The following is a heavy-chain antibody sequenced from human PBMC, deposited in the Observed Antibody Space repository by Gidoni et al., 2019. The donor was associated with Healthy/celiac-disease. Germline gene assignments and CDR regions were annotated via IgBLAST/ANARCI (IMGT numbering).Heavy chain of an antibody. CDR2: SYYGGTT. Sequence: QVLLQESGPGLVKLSETLSLTCTVSGASITSFYWGWIRQPPGKGLEWIAFSYYGGTTNYNPSLQSRVIISADKSKNQFSLSLSSVTTTDTAVYYCARAGLDAFDVWGPGTMVTISS. J-gene: IGHJ3*01. CDR3: ARAGLDAFDV. CDR1: GASITSFY. D-gene: IGHD6-19*01. V-gene: IGHV4-59*01.